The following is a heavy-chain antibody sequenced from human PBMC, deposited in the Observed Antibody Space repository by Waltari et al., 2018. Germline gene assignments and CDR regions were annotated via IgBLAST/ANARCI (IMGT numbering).Heavy chain of an antibody. J-gene: IGHJ5*02. D-gene: IGHD2-21*02. Sequence: QVQLQESGPSLLKPSETLSLICTVSGGSISCFYWGWVRQPPGKGLDWIGYIYYTGSTNFNPSLKSRVTMSVDTSKNQFSLKLSSVTAADTAFYYCARGGGGDWEWFDPWGQGTLVTVSS. V-gene: IGHV4-59*01. CDR2: IYYTGST. CDR3: ARGGGGDWEWFDP. CDR1: GGSISCFY.